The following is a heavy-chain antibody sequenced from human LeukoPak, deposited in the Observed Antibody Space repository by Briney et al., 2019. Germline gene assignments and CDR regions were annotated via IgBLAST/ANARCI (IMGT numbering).Heavy chain of an antibody. Sequence: PGRSLRLSCAASGFTFDDYAMHWVRHAPGKGLEWVSGISWNSGSIGYADSVKGRFTISRDNAKNSLYLQMNSLRAEDTALYYCAKDTHYGDYGNFDYWGQGTLVTVSS. CDR2: ISWNSGSI. V-gene: IGHV3-9*01. J-gene: IGHJ4*02. CDR1: GFTFDDYA. D-gene: IGHD4-17*01. CDR3: AKDTHYGDYGNFDY.